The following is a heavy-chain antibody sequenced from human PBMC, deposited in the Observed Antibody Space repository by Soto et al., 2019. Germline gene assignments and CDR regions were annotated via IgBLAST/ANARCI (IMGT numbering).Heavy chain of an antibody. Sequence: SETLSLTCTVSGGSISSGGYYWSWIRQHPGKGLEWIGYIYYSGSTYYNPSLKSRVTISVDTSKNQFSLKLSSVTAADTAVYYCASGRWYDNFFDYWGQGTQVTVSS. CDR1: GGSISSGGYY. J-gene: IGHJ4*02. D-gene: IGHD2-15*01. V-gene: IGHV4-31*03. CDR2: IYYSGST. CDR3: ASGRWYDNFFDY.